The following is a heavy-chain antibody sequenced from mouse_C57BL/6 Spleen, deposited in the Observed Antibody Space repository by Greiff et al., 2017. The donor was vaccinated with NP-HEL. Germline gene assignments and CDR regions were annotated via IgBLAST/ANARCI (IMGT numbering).Heavy chain of an antibody. CDR2: IHPNSGST. V-gene: IGHV1-64*01. Sequence: VQLQQPGAELVKPGASVKLSCKASGYTFTSYWMHRVKQRPGQGLEWIGMIHPNSGSTNYNEKFKSKATLTVDKSSSTAYMQLSSLTSEDSAVYYCARRGPWYFDVWGTGTTVTVSS. J-gene: IGHJ1*03. CDR3: ARRGPWYFDV. CDR1: GYTFTSYW.